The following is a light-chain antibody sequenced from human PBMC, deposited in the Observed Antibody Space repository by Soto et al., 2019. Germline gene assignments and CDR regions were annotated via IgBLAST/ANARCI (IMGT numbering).Light chain of an antibody. CDR1: QSLGSN. CDR2: GQS. CDR3: QQYNNWPLHT. V-gene: IGKV3-15*01. Sequence: TVMTQSPATLSVSPGERVTLSCRASQSLGSNLAWYQQSPGQPPRLLIYGQSTRATGVTAGFSGSGSGTEFTLTISCLQSDDVAVYYCQQYNNWPLHTFGQGTKLEIK. J-gene: IGKJ2*01.